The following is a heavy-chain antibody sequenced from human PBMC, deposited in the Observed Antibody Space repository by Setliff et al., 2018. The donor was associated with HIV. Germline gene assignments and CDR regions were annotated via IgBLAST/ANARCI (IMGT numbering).Heavy chain of an antibody. CDR1: GDSLSSSSNH. D-gene: IGHD6-6*01. CDR3: ARDPFRIAARRSYYYYYMDV. CDR2: IHYRGST. J-gene: IGHJ6*03. Sequence: SETLSLTCSVSGDSLSSSSNHWGWIRQPPGKGLEWIGNIHYRGSTYYNPSLKSRITMSVDTSKNQFSLNLSSVTAADTAVYYCARDPFRIAARRSYYYYYMDVWGKGTTVTVSS. V-gene: IGHV4-39*07.